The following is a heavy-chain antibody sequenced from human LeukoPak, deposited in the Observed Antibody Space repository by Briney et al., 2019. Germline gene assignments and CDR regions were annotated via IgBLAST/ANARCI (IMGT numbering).Heavy chain of an antibody. D-gene: IGHD4-17*01. CDR1: GFTFSSYE. J-gene: IGHJ1*01. CDR3: ASPQSGDYGALYFQH. CDR2: INSDGSST. V-gene: IGHV3-74*01. Sequence: GGSLRLSCAASGFTFSSYEMNWVRQAPGKGLVWVSRINSDGSSTSYADSVKGRFTISRDNAKNTLYLQVNSLRVEDTAVYYCASPQSGDYGALYFQHWGPGTLVTVSS.